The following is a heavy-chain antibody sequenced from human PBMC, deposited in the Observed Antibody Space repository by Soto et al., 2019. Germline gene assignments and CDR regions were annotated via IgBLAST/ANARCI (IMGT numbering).Heavy chain of an antibody. D-gene: IGHD1-26*01. CDR2: INHSGST. Sequence: ETLSLTCAVYGGSFSGYYLSWIRQPPGKGLEWIGEINHSGSTNYNPSLKSRVTISVDTSKNQFSLKLSSVTAADTAVYYCARQWGFYFDFWGQGTLVTVSS. V-gene: IGHV4-34*01. J-gene: IGHJ4*02. CDR3: ARQWGFYFDF. CDR1: GGSFSGYY.